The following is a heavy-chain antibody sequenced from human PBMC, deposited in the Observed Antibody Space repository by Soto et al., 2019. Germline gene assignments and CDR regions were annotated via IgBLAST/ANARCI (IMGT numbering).Heavy chain of an antibody. CDR3: ARGPYYDLIWNYYYMDV. CDR2: MYYSGST. V-gene: IGHV4-59*08. Sequence: QVQLQESGPGLVKPSENLSLSCSVSGGSISGHYWSWVRQTPGKGLEWIGYMYYSGSTNYNPSHKSRATISVDTPKHHLSLRLTSVTAADPAVYYCARGPYYDLIWNYYYMDVWGKGTTVTVSS. CDR1: GGSISGHY. J-gene: IGHJ6*03. D-gene: IGHD3-16*01.